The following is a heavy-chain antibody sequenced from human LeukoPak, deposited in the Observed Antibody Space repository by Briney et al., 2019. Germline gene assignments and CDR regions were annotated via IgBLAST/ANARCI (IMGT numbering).Heavy chain of an antibody. Sequence: SETLSLTCTVSGGSISTSSYYWGWIRQPPGKGLECIGNIYYSGSTYYNPSLKSRVTVSVDTSKNQFSLKLSSVTAADTAVYYCARGSWQLAEEVHWGQGTLVTVSS. CDR3: ARGSWQLAEEVH. V-gene: IGHV4-39*07. CDR2: IYYSGST. D-gene: IGHD6-6*01. J-gene: IGHJ4*02. CDR1: GGSISTSSYY.